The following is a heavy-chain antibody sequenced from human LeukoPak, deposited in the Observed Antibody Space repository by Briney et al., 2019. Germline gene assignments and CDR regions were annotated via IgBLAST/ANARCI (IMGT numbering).Heavy chain of an antibody. J-gene: IGHJ5*02. D-gene: IGHD1-1*01. Sequence: ASVKVSCKASGYSFTSYGINWVRQATGQGLEWMGWMNPNSGNTAYAQKFQGRVTLTRDTSINTAYMELISLRSEDTAVYFCARDFSNFSYGTWFDPWGQGTLVTVSS. CDR1: GYSFTSYG. CDR3: ARDFSNFSYGTWFDP. CDR2: MNPNSGNT. V-gene: IGHV1-8*01.